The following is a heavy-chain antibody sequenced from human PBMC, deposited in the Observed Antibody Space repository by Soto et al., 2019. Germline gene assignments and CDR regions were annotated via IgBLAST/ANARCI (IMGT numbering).Heavy chain of an antibody. CDR1: GYTLTELS. J-gene: IGHJ4*02. CDR3: ATLISGWDFDY. CDR2: FDTEDGET. D-gene: IGHD6-19*01. Sequence: QVQLVQSGAAVKKPGASGKVSCKVSGYTLTELSMHWVRQAPGKGLEWMGGFDTEDGETIYAQKFQGRVTMTEDTSTDTAYMELSSLRYEDTAGYCCATLISGWDFDYWGQGTLVTVSS. V-gene: IGHV1-24*01.